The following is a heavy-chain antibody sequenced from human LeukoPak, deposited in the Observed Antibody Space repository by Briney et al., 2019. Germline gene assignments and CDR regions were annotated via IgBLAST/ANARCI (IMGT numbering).Heavy chain of an antibody. CDR3: ARDQMGLGELSLGY. V-gene: IGHV3-30-3*01. CDR1: GFTFSSYA. D-gene: IGHD3-16*02. J-gene: IGHJ4*02. CDR2: ISYDGSNK. Sequence: PGGSLRLSCAASGFTFSSYAMHWVRQAPGKGLEWVAVISYDGSNKYYADSVKGRFTISRDNSKNTLYLQTNSLRAEDTAVYYCARDQMGLGELSLGYWGQGTLVTVSS.